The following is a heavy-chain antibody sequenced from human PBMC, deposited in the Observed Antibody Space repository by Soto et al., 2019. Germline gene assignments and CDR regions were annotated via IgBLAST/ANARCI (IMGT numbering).Heavy chain of an antibody. CDR1: GGYISSGGYY. D-gene: IGHD6-13*01. Sequence: SETLSLTCTVSGGYISSGGYYWSWIRQHPGKGLEWIGYIYYSGSTYYNPSLKSRVTISVDTSKNQFSLKLSSVTAADTAVYYCARASAPYGAAAGKFDYWGQGTLVTVSS. V-gene: IGHV4-31*03. CDR3: ARASAPYGAAAGKFDY. CDR2: IYYSGST. J-gene: IGHJ4*02.